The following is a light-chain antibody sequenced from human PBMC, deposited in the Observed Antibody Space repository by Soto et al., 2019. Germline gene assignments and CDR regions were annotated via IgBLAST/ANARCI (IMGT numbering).Light chain of an antibody. CDR1: QSISTW. CDR2: KAS. V-gene: IGKV1-5*03. J-gene: IGKJ1*01. Sequence: DIPMTQSPSTLSASVGDRVTITCRASQSISTWLAGYQQKPGKAPKLLIYKASSLEVGVPLRFSGSGSGTEFTLTINSLQPDDFATYYCQEYNTYSWTCGQGTKVEIK. CDR3: QEYNTYSWT.